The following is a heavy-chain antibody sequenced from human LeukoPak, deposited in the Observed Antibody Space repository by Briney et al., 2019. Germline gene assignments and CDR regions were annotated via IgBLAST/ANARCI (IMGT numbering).Heavy chain of an antibody. V-gene: IGHV3-23*01. CDR2: ISGSGGRT. Sequence: GGSLRLSCAASGFTFSNYAMNWVRRAPGKGLEWVSAISGSGGRTYYADSVKGRFTISRDNSKDTLYLQMNRLRAEDTAVYYCAKPARTDYADYWGQGTLVTVSS. CDR1: GFTFSNYA. D-gene: IGHD1-14*01. CDR3: AKPARTDYADY. J-gene: IGHJ4*02.